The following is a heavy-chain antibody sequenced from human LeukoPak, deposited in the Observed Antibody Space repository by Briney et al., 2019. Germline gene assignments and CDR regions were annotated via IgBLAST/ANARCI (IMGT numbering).Heavy chain of an antibody. V-gene: IGHV3-74*01. CDR2: INSDGSST. CDR3: AREVDTAMGIDAFDI. J-gene: IGHJ3*02. Sequence: RGSLRLSCAASGFTFSSYWMHWVRQAPGKGLVWVSRINSDGSSTSYADSVKGRFTISRDNAKNTLYLQMNSLRAEDTAVYYCAREVDTAMGIDAFDIWGQGTMVTVSS. CDR1: GFTFSSYW. D-gene: IGHD5-18*01.